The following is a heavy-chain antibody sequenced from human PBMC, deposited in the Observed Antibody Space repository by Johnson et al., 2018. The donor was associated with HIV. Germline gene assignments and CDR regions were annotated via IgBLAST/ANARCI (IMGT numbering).Heavy chain of an antibody. CDR1: GFNFSNYG. Sequence: QVLLVESGGGVVQPGRSLRLSCVASGFNFSNYGMHWVRQAPGKGLEWVAFIRYDGNNRNYADSVKGRFSISRDNAKNSLYLQMNTLRAEETAVYYCARDAVISSGWYNVDAFDIWGQGTMVTVSS. J-gene: IGHJ3*02. CDR2: IRYDGNNR. D-gene: IGHD6-19*01. CDR3: ARDAVISSGWYNVDAFDI. V-gene: IGHV3-33*01.